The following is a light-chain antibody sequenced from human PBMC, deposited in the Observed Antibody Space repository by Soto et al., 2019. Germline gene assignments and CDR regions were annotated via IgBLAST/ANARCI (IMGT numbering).Light chain of an antibody. CDR3: QQYGSSPIT. Sequence: EIVLTQSPGTVSLSPGERATLSCRASQSVSSRLAWYQQKPGQAPRLLISGASSRATGIPDRFSGSGSATDFTLTISRLEPEDFALYYCQQYGSSPITFGQGTRLEIK. CDR2: GAS. CDR1: QSVSSR. J-gene: IGKJ5*01. V-gene: IGKV3-20*01.